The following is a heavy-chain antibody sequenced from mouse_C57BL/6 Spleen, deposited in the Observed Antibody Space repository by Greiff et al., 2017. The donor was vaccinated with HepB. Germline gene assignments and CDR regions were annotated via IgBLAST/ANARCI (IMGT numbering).Heavy chain of an antibody. CDR1: GYTFTSYW. Sequence: QVQLQQPGAELVRPGTSVKLSCKASGYTFTSYWMHWVKQRPGQGLEWIGVIDPSDSYTNYNQKFKGKATVTVDTSSSSAYMQISSLTSEDSAVYFCARSSYYGSSYVGVFDCWGQGTTLTVSS. J-gene: IGHJ2*01. V-gene: IGHV1-59*01. CDR3: ARSSYYGSSYVGVFDC. CDR2: IDPSDSYT. D-gene: IGHD1-1*01.